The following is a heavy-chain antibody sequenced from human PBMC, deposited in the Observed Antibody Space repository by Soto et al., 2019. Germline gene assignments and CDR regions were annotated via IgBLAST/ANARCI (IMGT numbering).Heavy chain of an antibody. Sequence: EVQLLESGGGLVQPGGSLRLSCAASGFTFSSYAMSWVRQAPGKGLEWVSAISGSGGSTYYADSVKGRFTISRDNSKNTLYLQMNSLRAEDTAVYYCAKDRGYSSSWYKDGMDVWGQGTTVTVSS. D-gene: IGHD6-13*01. CDR1: GFTFSSYA. CDR2: ISGSGGST. CDR3: AKDRGYSSSWYKDGMDV. V-gene: IGHV3-23*01. J-gene: IGHJ6*02.